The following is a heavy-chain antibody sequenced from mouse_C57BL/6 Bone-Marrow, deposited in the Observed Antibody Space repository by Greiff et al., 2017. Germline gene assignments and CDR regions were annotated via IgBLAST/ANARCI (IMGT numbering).Heavy chain of an antibody. V-gene: IGHV14-2*01. J-gene: IGHJ4*01. D-gene: IGHD2-3*01. Sequence: EVQVVESGAELVKPGASVKLSCTASGFNIKDYYMHWVKQRTEQGLEWIGRIDPEDGETIYAPKFQCKDTITADTSSNTAYLQLSSLTSEDTAVYFCASCGYYNYDAIDYWGQETSVTVSS. CDR3: ASCGYYNYDAIDY. CDR1: GFNIKDYY. CDR2: IDPEDGET.